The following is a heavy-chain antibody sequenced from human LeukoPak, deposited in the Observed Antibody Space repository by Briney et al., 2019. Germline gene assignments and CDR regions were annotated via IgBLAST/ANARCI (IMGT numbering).Heavy chain of an antibody. CDR1: GGSISSSSYY. D-gene: IGHD5-24*01. CDR2: IYYSGST. V-gene: IGHV4-39*01. CDR3: ARLGDGYNSHYYYGMDV. Sequence: KPSETLSLTCTVSGGSISSSSYYWGWIRQPPGKGLEWIGSIYYSGSTYYNPSLKSRVTISVDTSKNQFSLKLSSVTAADTAVYYCARLGDGYNSHYYYGMDVWGQGTTVTVSS. J-gene: IGHJ6*02.